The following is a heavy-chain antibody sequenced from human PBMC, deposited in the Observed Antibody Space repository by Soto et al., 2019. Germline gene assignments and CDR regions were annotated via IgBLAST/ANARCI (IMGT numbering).Heavy chain of an antibody. V-gene: IGHV4-31*03. Sequence: PSETLSLTCTVSGGSISSGGYYWSWIRQHPGKGLEWIGYIYYSGSTYYNPSLKSRVTISVDTSKNQFSLKLSSVTAADTAVYYCARDSKLELRPYYYYGMDVWGQGTTVTVSS. CDR3: ARDSKLELRPYYYYGMDV. CDR2: IYYSGST. D-gene: IGHD1-7*01. J-gene: IGHJ6*02. CDR1: GGSISSGGYY.